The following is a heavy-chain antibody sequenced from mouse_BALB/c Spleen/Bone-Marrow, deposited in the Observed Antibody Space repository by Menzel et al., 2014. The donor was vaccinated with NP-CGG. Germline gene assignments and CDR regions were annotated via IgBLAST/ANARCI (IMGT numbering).Heavy chain of an antibody. V-gene: IGHV1-69*02. D-gene: IGHD2-1*01. Sequence: VQLQQSGAELVKPGASVKLSCKASGYTFTSSWMHWVKQRPGQGLEWIGEIDPSDSYTNYNQKFKGKATLTVDKSSSTAYKQLSSLTSEDSAVYYCSRGLYGNSGYWGQRTTLTASS. CDR2: IDPSDSYT. J-gene: IGHJ2*01. CDR1: GYTFTSSW. CDR3: SRGLYGNSGY.